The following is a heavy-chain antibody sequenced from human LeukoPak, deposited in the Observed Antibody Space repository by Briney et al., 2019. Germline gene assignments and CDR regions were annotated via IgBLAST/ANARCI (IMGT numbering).Heavy chain of an antibody. Sequence: ASVKVSCKASGYIFTSYGISWVRQAPGQGLEWMGWISAYNGKTNYAQKLQGRVTMTTDTSTSKAYMELRSLRSDDTAVYYCARDSGRDYAAYFDYWGQGTLVTVSS. CDR2: ISAYNGKT. V-gene: IGHV1-18*04. CDR3: ARDSGRDYAAYFDY. D-gene: IGHD4-17*01. J-gene: IGHJ4*02. CDR1: GYIFTSYG.